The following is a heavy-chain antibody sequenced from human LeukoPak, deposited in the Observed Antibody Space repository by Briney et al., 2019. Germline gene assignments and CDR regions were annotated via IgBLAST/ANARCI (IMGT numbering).Heavy chain of an antibody. CDR3: ARDLCWGCFDD. D-gene: IGHD3-10*02. V-gene: IGHV3-23*01. CDR2: ITSSGGST. CDR1: GFTFNTYG. Sequence: GGSLRLSCAASGFTFNTYGMTWVRQAPGKGLEWVSAITSSGGSTYYGDSVKGRFTISRDNSRNTLHLQMNSLRVDDTAVYYCARDLCWGCFDDWGQGNLVTVSS. J-gene: IGHJ4*02.